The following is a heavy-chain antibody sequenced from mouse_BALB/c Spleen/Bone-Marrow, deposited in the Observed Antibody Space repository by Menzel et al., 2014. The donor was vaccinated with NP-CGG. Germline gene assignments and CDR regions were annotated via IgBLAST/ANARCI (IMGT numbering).Heavy chain of an antibody. Sequence: VQLQQSGPELVKPGASVKISCKASGYTFTDYNIDWVKQSHGKRLEWIGDINPDYDITNYNQKFKGKAILTVDKSSSTASLERRSLTSEVTAIYYCAIAFDSSLYAMDCWNEGSSATVSS. V-gene: IGHV1-18*01. CDR3: AIAFDSSLYAMDC. CDR2: INPDYDIT. CDR1: GYTFTDYN. D-gene: IGHD1-1*01. J-gene: IGHJ4*01.